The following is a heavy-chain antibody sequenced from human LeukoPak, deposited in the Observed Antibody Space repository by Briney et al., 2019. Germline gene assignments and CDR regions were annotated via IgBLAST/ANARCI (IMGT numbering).Heavy chain of an antibody. CDR3: ARGHYDSSGYYYNWFDP. D-gene: IGHD3-22*01. J-gene: IGHJ5*02. CDR2: IIPIFGTA. V-gene: IGHV1-69*13. CDR1: GGTFSSYA. Sequence: GASVKVSCKASGGTFSSYAISWVLQAPGQGLEWMGGIIPIFGTANYAQKFQGRVTITEDESTSTAYMELSSLRSEDTAVYYGARGHYDSSGYYYNWFDPWGQGTLVTVSS.